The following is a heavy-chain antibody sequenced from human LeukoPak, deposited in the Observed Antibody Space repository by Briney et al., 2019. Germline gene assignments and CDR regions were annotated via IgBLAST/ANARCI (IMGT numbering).Heavy chain of an antibody. D-gene: IGHD3-22*01. V-gene: IGHV3-66*01. Sequence: PGGSLRLSCAASGFTASSKYMSWVGQAPGTGLEWGSGIYSGVSTYYADSVKGRFAISRDNYKNTLYLQMNSLRAEDTAVYYCARDSTTAYYYDSPDAFYIWGQGTMVTVSP. CDR2: IYSGVST. CDR3: ARDSTTAYYYDSPDAFYI. CDR1: GFTASSKY. J-gene: IGHJ3*02.